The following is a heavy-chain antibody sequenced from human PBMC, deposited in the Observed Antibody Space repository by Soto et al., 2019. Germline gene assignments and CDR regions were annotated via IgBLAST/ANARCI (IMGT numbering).Heavy chain of an antibody. Sequence: SETLSLTCTFSGGSISSGDYYWSWIRQPPGKGLEWIGYIYYSGSTYYNPSLKSRVTISVDTSKNQFSLKLSSVTAADTAVYYCARERGSYGSGNYYYYGMDVWGQGTTVTVSS. CDR1: GGSISSGDYY. V-gene: IGHV4-30-4*01. J-gene: IGHJ6*02. D-gene: IGHD3-10*01. CDR2: IYYSGST. CDR3: ARERGSYGSGNYYYYGMDV.